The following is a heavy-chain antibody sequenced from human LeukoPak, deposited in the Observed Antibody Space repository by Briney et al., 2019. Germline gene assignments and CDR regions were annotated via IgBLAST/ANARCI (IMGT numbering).Heavy chain of an antibody. CDR3: ARGGYSYGPVTGLGY. J-gene: IGHJ4*02. Sequence: PSETLSLTCAVYGGSFSGYYWSWIRQPPGKGLEWIGEINHSGSTNYNPSLKSRVTISVDTSKNQFSLKLSSVTAADTAVYYCARGGYSYGPVTGLGYWGQGTLVTVSS. CDR1: GGSFSGYY. CDR2: INHSGST. V-gene: IGHV4-34*01. D-gene: IGHD5-18*01.